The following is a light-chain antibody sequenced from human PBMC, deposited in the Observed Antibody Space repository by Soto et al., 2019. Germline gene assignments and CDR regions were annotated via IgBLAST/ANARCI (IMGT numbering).Light chain of an antibody. CDR2: SAS. CDR3: QRSFSTPT. Sequence: DIQLTQSPSSMSTSVGDRVTITGRASQRINIYLNWYQQKPGHAPELLIYSASNLQSRVPSRFSGSGSGTDFTLTIRGLKSEDFASYHCQRSFSTPTFGQGTRLEIK. CDR1: QRINIY. V-gene: IGKV1-39*01. J-gene: IGKJ5*01.